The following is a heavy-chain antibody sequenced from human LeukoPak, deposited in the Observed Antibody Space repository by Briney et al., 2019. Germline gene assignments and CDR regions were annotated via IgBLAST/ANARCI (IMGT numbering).Heavy chain of an antibody. Sequence: GRSLRLSCAASGFTFSDYAMHWVRQAPGKGLEWVAVISYDGSNKYYADSVKGRFTISRDNSKNTLYLQMNSLRAEDTAVYYCAREWCYYGSGSYYHTYYYYYGMDVWGQGTTVTVSS. V-gene: IGHV3-30*01. D-gene: IGHD3-10*01. J-gene: IGHJ6*02. CDR1: GFTFSDYA. CDR2: ISYDGSNK. CDR3: AREWCYYGSGSYYHTYYYYYGMDV.